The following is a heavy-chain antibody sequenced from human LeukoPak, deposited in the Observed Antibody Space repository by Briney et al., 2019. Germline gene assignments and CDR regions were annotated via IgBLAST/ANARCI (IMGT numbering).Heavy chain of an antibody. Sequence: GGSLTLSCAASGFTFDDYAMHWVRQAPGKGLEWVSGISWNSGSIGYADSVKGRFTISRDNAKNSLYLQMNSLRAEDMALYYCAKDGDVRYCSGGSCHLGGGYFDYWGQGTLVTVSS. D-gene: IGHD2-15*01. V-gene: IGHV3-9*03. CDR3: AKDGDVRYCSGGSCHLGGGYFDY. CDR1: GFTFDDYA. CDR2: ISWNSGSI. J-gene: IGHJ4*02.